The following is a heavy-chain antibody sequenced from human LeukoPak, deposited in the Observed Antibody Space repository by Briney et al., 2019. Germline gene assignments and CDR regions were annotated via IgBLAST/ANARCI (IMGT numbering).Heavy chain of an antibody. J-gene: IGHJ4*02. CDR1: GYTFTDYY. CDR2: ISPYSGGT. CDR3: PTMGAPNFDN. V-gene: IGHV1-2*02. D-gene: IGHD1-26*01. Sequence: ASVKVSCKASGYTFTDYYIHWVRQAPGQGLEYLGWISPYSGGTHYAQKFQDRVTMTRDTSLSTAYMELNRLLSDDAAVYYCPTMGAPNFDNWGQGTLVTDSS.